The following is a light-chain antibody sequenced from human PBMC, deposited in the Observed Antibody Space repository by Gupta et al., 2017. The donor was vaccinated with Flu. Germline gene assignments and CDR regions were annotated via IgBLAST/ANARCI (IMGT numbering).Light chain of an antibody. V-gene: IGKV2-24*01. Sequence: EIVMTHTPLSSPVTLGQPASISRRSSHSLVHSNGNTYLSWLQQRPGQPPRLLIYRISNRSLGAADRFSGSGAWTDFTLKSSMAEDEDVGIYYGMQAKHLRTFGPGTKLEIK. CDR1: HSLVHSNGNTY. CDR2: RIS. J-gene: IGKJ2*01. CDR3: MQAKHLRT.